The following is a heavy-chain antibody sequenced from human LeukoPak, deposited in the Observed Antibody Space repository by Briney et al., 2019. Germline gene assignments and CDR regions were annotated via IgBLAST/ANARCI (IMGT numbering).Heavy chain of an antibody. V-gene: IGHV4-34*01. D-gene: IGHD3-10*01. J-gene: IGHJ6*02. CDR3: ARRTLTSYYYGSGCYRDGMDV. Sequence: ETLSLTCAVYGGSFSGYYWSWIRQPPGKGLEWIGEINHSGSTNYNPSLKSRVTISVDTSKNQFSLKLSSVTAADTAVYYCARRTLTSYYYGSGCYRDGMDVWGQGTTVTVSS. CDR1: GGSFSGYY. CDR2: INHSGST.